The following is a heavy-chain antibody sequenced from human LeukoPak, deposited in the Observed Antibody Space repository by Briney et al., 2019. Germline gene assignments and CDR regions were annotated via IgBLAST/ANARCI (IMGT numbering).Heavy chain of an antibody. CDR1: GFTFSSYA. J-gene: IGHJ4*02. CDR2: ISYDGSNK. D-gene: IGHD5-18*01. Sequence: GGSLRLSCAASGFTFSSYAMHWVRQAPGKGLERVAVISYDGSNKYYADSVKGRFTISRDNSKNTLYLQMNSLRAEDTAVYYCARGLADEIDSYAIDYWGQGTLVTVSS. CDR3: ARGLADEIDSYAIDY. V-gene: IGHV3-30*04.